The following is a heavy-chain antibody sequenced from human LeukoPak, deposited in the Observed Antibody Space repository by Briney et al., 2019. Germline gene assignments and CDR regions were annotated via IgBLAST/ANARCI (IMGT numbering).Heavy chain of an antibody. J-gene: IGHJ6*02. CDR3: ARALLHFDILTGYHNQAYGMDV. Sequence: SETLSLTCTVSGGSISSGGYYWSWIRQHPGKGLEWIGYIYYSGSTYYNPSLKSRVTISVDTSKNQFSLKLSSVTAADTAVYYCARALLHFDILTGYHNQAYGMDVWGQGTTVTVSS. D-gene: IGHD3-9*01. CDR2: IYYSGST. V-gene: IGHV4-31*03. CDR1: GGSISSGGYY.